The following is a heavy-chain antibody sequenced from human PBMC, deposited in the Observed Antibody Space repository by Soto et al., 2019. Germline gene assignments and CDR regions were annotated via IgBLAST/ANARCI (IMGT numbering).Heavy chain of an antibody. Sequence: QVQMVESGGGVVQPGTSLRLSCVASGFTFGRSGMHWVRQAPGGALEWVGIIWFDGSKKYYADSVKGRLTVSRDNSKNTLYLQMDSLRGDDTAVYYCARDLNTGYIDYWGQGTLVTVSS. D-gene: IGHD5-12*01. J-gene: IGHJ4*02. CDR2: IWFDGSKK. CDR3: ARDLNTGYIDY. CDR1: GFTFGRSG. V-gene: IGHV3-33*01.